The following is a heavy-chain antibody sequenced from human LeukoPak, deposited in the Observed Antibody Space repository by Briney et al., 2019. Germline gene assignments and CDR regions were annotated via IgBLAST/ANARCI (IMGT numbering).Heavy chain of an antibody. Sequence: GASVKVSCKAPGYTFTSYDINWVRQATGQGLEWMGWMNPNSGNTGYAQKFQGRVTMTRNTSISTAYMELSSLRSEDTAVYYCARKRVIAAAGTGPGWWLDPWGQGTLVTVSS. CDR1: GYTFTSYD. CDR2: MNPNSGNT. J-gene: IGHJ5*02. CDR3: ARKRVIAAAGTGPGWWLDP. D-gene: IGHD6-13*01. V-gene: IGHV1-8*01.